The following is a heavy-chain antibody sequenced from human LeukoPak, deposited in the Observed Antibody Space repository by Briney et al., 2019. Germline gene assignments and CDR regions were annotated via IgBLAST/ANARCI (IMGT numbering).Heavy chain of an antibody. V-gene: IGHV3-23*01. CDR2: ISSSAGST. J-gene: IGHJ4*02. D-gene: IGHD3-22*01. Sequence: GGSLRLSCAASEFTFSSYAMSWVRQAPGKGLEWVSVISSSAGSTYYADSVQGRFTISRDNSINTLYLQMNSLRAEDTAVYYCARAAGDSSGYYHESYYFDYWGQGTLVTVSS. CDR1: EFTFSSYA. CDR3: ARAAGDSSGYYHESYYFDY.